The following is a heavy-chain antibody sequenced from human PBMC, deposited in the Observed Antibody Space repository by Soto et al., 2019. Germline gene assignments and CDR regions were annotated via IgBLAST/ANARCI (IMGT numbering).Heavy chain of an antibody. J-gene: IGHJ6*02. D-gene: IGHD3-22*01. V-gene: IGHV4-4*02. CDR2: IYHTGST. CDR3: AGSGYYHNSGLAV. Sequence: PSETLSLTCAVSGGSISSSNWWSLVRQPPGKGLEWIGEIYHTGSTNYNPSLKSRVTISVDKSKNQFSLMLTSVTAADTAVYYCAGSGYYHNSGLAVWGQGTTVTVSS. CDR1: GGSISSSNW.